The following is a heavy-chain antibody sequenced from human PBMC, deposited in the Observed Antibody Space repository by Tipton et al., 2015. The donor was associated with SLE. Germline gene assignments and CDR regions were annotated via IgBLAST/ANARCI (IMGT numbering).Heavy chain of an antibody. CDR2: MSGSGGSA. V-gene: IGHV3-23*01. CDR3: AGHGEGSFDY. D-gene: IGHD6-19*01. Sequence: SLRLSCATSGFTFNSYTMNWVRQAPGRGLEWVSAMSGSGGSAEYVDSVKGRFTISRDNSKNTLYLQMNSLATEDTAVYYCAGHGEGSFDYWGQGTLVTVS. J-gene: IGHJ4*02. CDR1: GFTFNSYT.